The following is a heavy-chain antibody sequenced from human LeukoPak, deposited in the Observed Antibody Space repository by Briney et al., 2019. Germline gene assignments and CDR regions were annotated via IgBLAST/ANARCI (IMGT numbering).Heavy chain of an antibody. CDR2: IYYSGST. Sequence: SETLSFTCTVSGGSISSYYWSWIRQPPGKGLEWIGYIYYSGSTNYNPSLKSRVTISVDTSKNQFSLKLSSVTAADTAVYYCARDKLQFDLWGRGTLVTVSS. V-gene: IGHV4-59*01. J-gene: IGHJ2*01. CDR3: ARDKLQFDL. CDR1: GGSISSYY. D-gene: IGHD4-11*01.